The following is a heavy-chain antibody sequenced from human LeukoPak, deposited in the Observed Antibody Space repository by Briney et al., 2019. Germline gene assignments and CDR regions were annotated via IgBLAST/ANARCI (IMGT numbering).Heavy chain of an antibody. CDR2: IYYSGST. Sequence: PSQTLSLTCTVSGGSISSGDYYWRWIRQPPGKGLEWIGYIYYSGSTYYNPSLKSRVTISVDTSKNQFSLKLSSVTAADTAVYYCARARTTTPNYYYYYYMDVWGKGTTVTVSS. J-gene: IGHJ6*03. CDR1: GGSISSGDYY. V-gene: IGHV4-30-4*08. D-gene: IGHD4-11*01. CDR3: ARARTTTPNYYYYYYMDV.